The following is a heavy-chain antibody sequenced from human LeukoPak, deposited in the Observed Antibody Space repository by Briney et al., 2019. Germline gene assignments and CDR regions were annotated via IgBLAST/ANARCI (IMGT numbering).Heavy chain of an antibody. CDR3: AKGEIGSSSALNS. V-gene: IGHV3-23*01. CDR2: IGGSGGSP. Sequence: PGGSLRLSCAASGFTFSTYVMTWVRQAPGKGLEWVSSIGGSGGSPYYGNSVKGRFSISRDNSKNTLYLQMNSLRDEDTAVYYSAKGEIGSSSALNSWGEGTLVTVSS. D-gene: IGHD2-2*01. J-gene: IGHJ4*02. CDR1: GFTFSTYV.